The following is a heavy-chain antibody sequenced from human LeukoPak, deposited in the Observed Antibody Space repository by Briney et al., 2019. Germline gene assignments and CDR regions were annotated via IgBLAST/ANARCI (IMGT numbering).Heavy chain of an antibody. J-gene: IGHJ6*02. CDR1: GYTFTGYY. V-gene: IGHV1-2*06. CDR2: IDPNSGGT. D-gene: IGHD1-7*01. CDR3: AREQGNRITGTTGSDMDV. Sequence: ASVKVSCKASGYTFTGYYMHWVRQAPGQGLEWMGRIDPNSGGTNYAQKFQGRVTMTRDTSISTAYMELSRLRSDDTAVYYCAREQGNRITGTTGSDMDVWGQGTTVTVSS.